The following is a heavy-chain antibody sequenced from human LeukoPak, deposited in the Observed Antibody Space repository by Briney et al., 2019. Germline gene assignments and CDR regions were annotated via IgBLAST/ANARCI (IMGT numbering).Heavy chain of an antibody. V-gene: IGHV3-15*01. J-gene: IGHJ4*02. CDR3: TTDRGYYDFSSGSGD. Sequence: VGSLRLSCAASGFTFSNAWMSWVRQAPGKGLEWVGRIKRKTDGGTTDYAAPVKGRFTISRDDSKNTLYLQMDSLKTEDTAVYYCTTDRGYYDFSSGSGDWGQGTLVTVSS. CDR1: GFTFSNAW. CDR2: IKRKTDGGTT. D-gene: IGHD3-3*01.